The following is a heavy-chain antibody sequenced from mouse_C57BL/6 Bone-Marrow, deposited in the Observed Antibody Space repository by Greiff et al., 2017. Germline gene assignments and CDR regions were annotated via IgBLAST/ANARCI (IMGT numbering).Heavy chain of an antibody. V-gene: IGHV5-4*01. D-gene: IGHD1-1*01. CDR1: GFTFSSYA. Sequence: EVQGVESGGGLVKPGGSLKLSCAASGFTFSSYAMSWVRQTPEKRLEWVATISDGGSYTYYPDNVKGRFTISRDNAKNNLYLQMSHLKSEDSAVYYCARHYYGSSYRYFDVWGTGTTVTVSS. CDR2: ISDGGSYT. J-gene: IGHJ1*03. CDR3: ARHYYGSSYRYFDV.